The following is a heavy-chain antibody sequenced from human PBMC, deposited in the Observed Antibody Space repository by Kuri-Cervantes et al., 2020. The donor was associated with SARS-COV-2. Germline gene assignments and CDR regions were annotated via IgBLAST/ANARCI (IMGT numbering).Heavy chain of an antibody. V-gene: IGHV1-18*01. CDR2: ISAYNGNT. J-gene: IGHJ6*02. D-gene: IGHD5-18*01. CDR1: GCTVTELS. CDR3: ARTEDTGEYYYYGKDV. Sequence: ASVQVPCKVSGCTVTELSMHWLRQPPGQGLEWMGWISAYNGNTNYAQKLQGRVTMTTDTSTSTAYMELRSLRSDDTAVYYCARTEDTGEYYYYGKDVWGQGTTVTVSS.